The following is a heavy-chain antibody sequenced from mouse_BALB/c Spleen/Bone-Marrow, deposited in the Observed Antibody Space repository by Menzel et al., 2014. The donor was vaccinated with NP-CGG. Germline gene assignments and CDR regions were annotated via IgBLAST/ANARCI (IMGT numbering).Heavy chain of an antibody. CDR2: IDPANGNT. Sequence: VQLQQSGAELVKPGASVKLSCTASGFNIKDTYMHWVKQRPEQGLEWIGRIDPANGNTKYDPKFQGKATITADTSSNTAYLRLSSLTSEDTAVYYCALYYYGSSGFAYWGQGTLVTVSA. CDR1: GFNIKDTY. CDR3: ALYYYGSSGFAY. D-gene: IGHD1-1*01. V-gene: IGHV14-3*02. J-gene: IGHJ3*01.